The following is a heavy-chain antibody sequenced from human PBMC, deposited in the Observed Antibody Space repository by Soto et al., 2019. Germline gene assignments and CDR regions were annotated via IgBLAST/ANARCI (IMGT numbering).Heavy chain of an antibody. Sequence: GESLKISCKGPGYSFTSYWISWVRQMPGEGLEWMGRIDPSDSYTNYSPSFQGHVTISADKSISTAYLQWSSLKASDTAMYYCARHEVDYDILTGYSDRYYYYGMDVWGQGTTVTVSS. CDR2: IDPSDSYT. J-gene: IGHJ6*02. D-gene: IGHD3-9*01. CDR3: ARHEVDYDILTGYSDRYYYYGMDV. V-gene: IGHV5-10-1*01. CDR1: GYSFTSYW.